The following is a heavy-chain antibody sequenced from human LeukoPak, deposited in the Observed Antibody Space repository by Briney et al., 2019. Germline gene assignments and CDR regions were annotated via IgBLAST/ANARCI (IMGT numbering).Heavy chain of an antibody. V-gene: IGHV3-33*08. CDR1: GFTISSYG. CDR3: ASHRSEDYNAPFDY. Sequence: GGSLRLSCAASGFTISSYGMHWVRQAPGKGLEWVALIWYDGSNKYYADSVKGRFTISRDNAKNSLYLQMNSLRAEDTAVYYCASHRSEDYNAPFDYWGQGTPVTVSS. D-gene: IGHD4-11*01. CDR2: IWYDGSNK. J-gene: IGHJ4*02.